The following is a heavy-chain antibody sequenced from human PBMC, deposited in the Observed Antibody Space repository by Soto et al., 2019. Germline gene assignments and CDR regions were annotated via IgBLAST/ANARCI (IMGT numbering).Heavy chain of an antibody. D-gene: IGHD6-13*01. CDR3: ARDREVAAAGTVETNYYYGMDV. CDR1: GGNFRSQS. CDR2: AIPVLGVA. Sequence: QVQLVQSGAEVKKPGSSVKVSCKASGGNFRSQSISISWVRQAPGQGLEWMGRAIPVLGVANYAQKFQGRVRSTADKSTSTVYRELSSLRCEDTAIYYCARDREVAAAGTVETNYYYGMDVWGQGTTVTVSS. J-gene: IGHJ6*02. V-gene: IGHV1-69*08.